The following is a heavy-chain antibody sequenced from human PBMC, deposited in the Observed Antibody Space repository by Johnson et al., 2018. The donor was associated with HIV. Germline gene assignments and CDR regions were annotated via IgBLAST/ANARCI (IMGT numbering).Heavy chain of an antibody. CDR3: ARDRSTTQPYYYDSSGYYARNAFDI. V-gene: IGHV3-11*04. J-gene: IGHJ3*02. CDR2: ISSSGRTI. Sequence: QVQLVESGGGLVKPGGSLRLSCAASGFTFSDYYMSWIRQAPGKGLEWVSYISSSGRTIYYADSVKGRFTISRDNSKNTLYLQMNSLRAEDTAVYYCARDRSTTQPYYYDSSGYYARNAFDIWGQGTMVTVSS. CDR1: GFTFSDYY. D-gene: IGHD3-22*01.